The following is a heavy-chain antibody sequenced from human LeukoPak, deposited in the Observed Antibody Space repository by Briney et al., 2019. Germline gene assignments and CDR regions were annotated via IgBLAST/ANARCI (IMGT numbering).Heavy chain of an antibody. Sequence: GGSLRLSCAASGFTFDDYAMHWVRQAPGKGLEWVSHISGDGGITYYADSVKGRFTISRDNSKNSLYLQMNSLRTEDTALYYCAKDKGGYSYGPDYFDYWGQGTLVTVSS. CDR1: GFTFDDYA. J-gene: IGHJ4*02. CDR2: ISGDGGIT. CDR3: AKDKGGYSYGPDYFDY. D-gene: IGHD5-18*01. V-gene: IGHV3-43*02.